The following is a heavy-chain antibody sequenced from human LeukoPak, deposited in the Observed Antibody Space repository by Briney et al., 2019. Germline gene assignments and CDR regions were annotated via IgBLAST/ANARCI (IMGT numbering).Heavy chain of an antibody. CDR2: ISDRGKT. CDR3: AKLPTIFGVADSFDI. V-gene: IGHV3-23*01. D-gene: IGHD3-3*01. CDR1: GITFSSYD. J-gene: IGHJ3*02. Sequence: GGSLRLSCEASGITFSSYDMSWVRQAPGKGLEWISAISDRGKTDYANSVKGRFTISRDNSKNTLYLQLSSLRAEDTAMYYCAKLPTIFGVADSFDIWGQGTFVTVSS.